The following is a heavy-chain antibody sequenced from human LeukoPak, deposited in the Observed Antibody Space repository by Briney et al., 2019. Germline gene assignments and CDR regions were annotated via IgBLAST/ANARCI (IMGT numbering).Heavy chain of an antibody. CDR2: ISSQSTYI. CDR1: GFTFSSYS. CDR3: ARDPHLSGWSDY. Sequence: GGSLRLSCAASGFTFSSYSMSWVRQAPGKGLEWVSSISSQSTYIYSADSLKSRFAISRDNAKNSLYLQMNSLRAEDTAVYYCARDPHLSGWSDYWGQGTLVTVSS. V-gene: IGHV3-21*01. D-gene: IGHD6-19*01. J-gene: IGHJ4*02.